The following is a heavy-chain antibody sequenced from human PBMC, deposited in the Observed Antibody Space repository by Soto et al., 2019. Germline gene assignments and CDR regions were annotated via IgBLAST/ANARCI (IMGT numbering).Heavy chain of an antibody. D-gene: IGHD2-2*01. Sequence: TLSLTCTVSGGSISSGGYYWSWIRQHPGKGLEWIGYIYYSGSTYYNPSLKSRVTISVDTSKNQFSLKLSSVTAADTAVYYCARDILGYCSSTSCPPYYYYGMDVWGQGTTVTVSS. CDR3: ARDILGYCSSTSCPPYYYYGMDV. CDR2: IYYSGST. CDR1: GGSISSGGYY. J-gene: IGHJ6*02. V-gene: IGHV4-31*03.